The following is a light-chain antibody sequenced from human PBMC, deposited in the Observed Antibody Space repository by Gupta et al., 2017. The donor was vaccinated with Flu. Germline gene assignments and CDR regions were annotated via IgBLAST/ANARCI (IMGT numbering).Light chain of an antibody. Sequence: VTITCRGSLGISSGFAWYHQKPGYAPKLLITGAATGESVVPSMFSGSGCATHFTLTISSLQPEDFGSYSCQQVNYFPFPFGHGTKVDIK. V-gene: IGKV1-12*01. CDR1: LGISSG. CDR3: QQVNYFPFP. CDR2: GAA. J-gene: IGKJ3*01.